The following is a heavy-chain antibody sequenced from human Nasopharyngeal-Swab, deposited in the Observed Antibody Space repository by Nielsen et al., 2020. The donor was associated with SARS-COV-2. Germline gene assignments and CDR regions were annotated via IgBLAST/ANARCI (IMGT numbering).Heavy chain of an antibody. V-gene: IGHV3-30*18. J-gene: IGHJ6*02. CDR3: AKTVEYYGSGEGYYGMDV. CDR1: GFTFSSYG. CDR2: ISYDGSNK. Sequence: GESLKISCAASGFTFSSYGTHWVRQAPGKGLEWVAVISYDGSNKYYADSVKGRFTISRDNSKNTLYLQMNSLRAEDTAVYYCAKTVEYYGSGEGYYGMDVWGQGTTVTVSS. D-gene: IGHD3-10*01.